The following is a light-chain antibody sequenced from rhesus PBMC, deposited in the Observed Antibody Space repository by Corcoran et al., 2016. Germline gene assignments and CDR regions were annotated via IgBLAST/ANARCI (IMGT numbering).Light chain of an antibody. CDR1: QGISSY. Sequence: DIQLTQSPFSLSASVGDRVTITCRASQGISSYLAWYQQKSVKAPNLLIYDASNLQSGVPSRFRGSGSGTEFTLTISSLQPEDFATYYCQQRNNYPYSFGQGTKVEIK. V-gene: IGKV1-38*01. J-gene: IGKJ2*01. CDR3: QQRNNYPYS. CDR2: DAS.